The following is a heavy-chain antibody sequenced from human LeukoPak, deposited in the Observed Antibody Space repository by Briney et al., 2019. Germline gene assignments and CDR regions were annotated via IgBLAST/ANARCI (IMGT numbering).Heavy chain of an antibody. V-gene: IGHV4-4*07. CDR2: ICSSGNT. D-gene: IGHD1-26*01. CDR1: GVSFSTYY. J-gene: IGHJ3*01. Sequence: SETLSLICTVFGVSFSTYYWTWIRQPAGKGPEWIGRICSSGNTNYNPSLESRVTMSIDTSKHQFSLKLTSVTAADTAVYYCARERGILRGDAFDLWGQGTMVTVPP. CDR3: ARERGILRGDAFDL.